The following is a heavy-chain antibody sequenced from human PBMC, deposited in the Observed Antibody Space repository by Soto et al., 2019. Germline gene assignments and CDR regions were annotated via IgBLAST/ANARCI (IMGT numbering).Heavy chain of an antibody. J-gene: IGHJ4*02. CDR2: ISVYYGNT. CDR1: NYTFTSYG. CDR3: ARGGLKLEGGVFDF. V-gene: IGHV1-18*04. D-gene: IGHD3-3*01. Sequence: QVQLVQSGAEVRKPGASVKVSCKASNYTFTSYGISWVRQAPGQGLEWMGWISVYYGNTNYAQKFQDRVTMTTDTSTSTAYLELRSLRSEDTAVYYCARGGLKLEGGVFDFWGQGTLVTVSS.